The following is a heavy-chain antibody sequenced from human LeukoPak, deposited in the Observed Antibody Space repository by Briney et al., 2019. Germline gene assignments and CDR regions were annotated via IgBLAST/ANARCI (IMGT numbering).Heavy chain of an antibody. CDR2: IYYSGST. V-gene: IGHV4-59*01. J-gene: IGHJ3*02. CDR1: GGSISSYY. CDR3: ARSVGGYCSGGSCLDAFDI. Sequence: SETLSLTCTVSGGSISSYYWSWIRQPPGKGLEWIGYIYYSGSTNYNPSLKSRVTISVDTSKNQFSLKLSSVTAADAAVYYCARSVGGYCSGGSCLDAFDIWGQGTMVTVSS. D-gene: IGHD2-15*01.